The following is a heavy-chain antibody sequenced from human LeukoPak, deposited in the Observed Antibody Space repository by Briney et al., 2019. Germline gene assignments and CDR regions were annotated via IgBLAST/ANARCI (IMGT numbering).Heavy chain of an antibody. D-gene: IGHD3-16*02. CDR3: ARVGVYDYVWGSYRRGAFDI. CDR2: IYYSGST. J-gene: IGHJ3*02. CDR1: GGSISSSSYY. V-gene: IGHV4-39*07. Sequence: SETLSLTCTVSGGSISSSSYYWGWIRQPPGKGLEWIGSIYYSGSTYYNPSLKSRVTISVDTSKNQFSLKLSSVTAADTAVYYCARVGVYDYVWGSYRRGAFDIWGQGTMVTVSS.